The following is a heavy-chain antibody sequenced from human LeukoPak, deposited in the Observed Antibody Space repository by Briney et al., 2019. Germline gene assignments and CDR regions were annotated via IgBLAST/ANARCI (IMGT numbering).Heavy chain of an antibody. CDR3: ARGDLLVVTVSRPDSWFDP. Sequence: SETLSLTCNVSGGSISSYYWGWIRQPPGKGLEWIGTVSYSWGTYYNPSLKRRVTLSVDTSKNEFFLKLNSVNAADTALYYCARGDLLVVTVSRPDSWFDPWVQGTLVTVSS. CDR2: VSYSWGT. CDR1: GGSISSYY. V-gene: IGHV4-39*01. D-gene: IGHD2-21*02. J-gene: IGHJ5*02.